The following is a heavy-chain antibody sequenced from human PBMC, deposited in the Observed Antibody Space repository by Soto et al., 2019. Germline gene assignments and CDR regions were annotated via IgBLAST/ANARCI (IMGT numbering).Heavy chain of an antibody. V-gene: IGHV3-23*04. J-gene: IGHJ4*02. CDR1: GFTFSHYA. Sequence: EVQLVDSGGGLVQPGGSLRLSCAASGFTFSHYAMSWVRQAPGKGLEWVPLVSATAGTTYYTDSVKARFTISRDNSRNTGYLQMNSLRADDTAVYYYAKDRLAGAFDLWGQGTLVTVAS. D-gene: IGHD3-16*01. CDR3: AKDRLAGAFDL. CDR2: VSATAGTT.